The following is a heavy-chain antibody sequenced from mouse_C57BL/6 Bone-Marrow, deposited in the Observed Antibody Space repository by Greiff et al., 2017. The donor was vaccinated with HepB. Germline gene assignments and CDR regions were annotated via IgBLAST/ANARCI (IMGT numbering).Heavy chain of an antibody. J-gene: IGHJ1*03. Sequence: VQLQESGAELARPGASVKLSCKASGYTFTSYGISWVKQRTGQGLEWIGEIYPRSGNTYYNEKFKGKATLTADKSSSTAYMELRSLTSEDSAVYFCARGGDWYFDVWGTGTTVTVSS. V-gene: IGHV1-81*01. CDR3: ARGGDWYFDV. CDR2: IYPRSGNT. CDR1: GYTFTSYG.